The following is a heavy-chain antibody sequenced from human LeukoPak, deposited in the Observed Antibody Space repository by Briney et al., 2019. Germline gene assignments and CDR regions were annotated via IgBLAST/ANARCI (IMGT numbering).Heavy chain of an antibody. D-gene: IGHD2-2*03. CDR2: ISGSGGST. V-gene: IGHV3-23*01. Sequence: GGSLRLSCAASGFTFSTYAMSWVRQAPGEGLEWVSAISGSGGSTYYADSVKGRFTISRDNSKNTLSLQMTSLRAEDTAVYYCTKRSMDGYWGQGTLVTVSS. CDR1: GFTFSTYA. CDR3: TKRSMDGY. J-gene: IGHJ4*02.